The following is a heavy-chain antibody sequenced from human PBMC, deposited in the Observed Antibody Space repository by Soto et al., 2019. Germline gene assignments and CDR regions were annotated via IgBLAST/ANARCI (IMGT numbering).Heavy chain of an antibody. CDR1: GFSVISSGEG. CDR2: LYWDDDT. CDR3: AHRRKAQIVATVFDY. Sequence: QITLKESGPTLVKPTQTLTLTCTFSGFSVISSGEGVGFIRQPPGKALEWLALLYWDDDTRYTPSLKSRLTITKDTSKNQVVLTLTNMDPVDTATYYCAHRRKAQIVATVFDYWGQGTLVTVSS. V-gene: IGHV2-5*02. D-gene: IGHD5-12*01. J-gene: IGHJ4*02.